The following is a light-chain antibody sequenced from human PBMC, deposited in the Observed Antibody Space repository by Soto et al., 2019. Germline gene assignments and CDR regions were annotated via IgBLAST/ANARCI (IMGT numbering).Light chain of an antibody. CDR3: AAWDDSLSGPV. CDR1: SSNIGSRT. CDR2: NNN. J-gene: IGLJ2*01. Sequence: QSVLTQPPSASGIPGQRVTISCSGSSSNIGSRTLNWYQQLPGTAPKLLIYNNNQRPSGVPDRFSGSKSGTSGSLAISGLQSEEEADYYCAAWDDSLSGPVFGGGTKVTVL. V-gene: IGLV1-44*01.